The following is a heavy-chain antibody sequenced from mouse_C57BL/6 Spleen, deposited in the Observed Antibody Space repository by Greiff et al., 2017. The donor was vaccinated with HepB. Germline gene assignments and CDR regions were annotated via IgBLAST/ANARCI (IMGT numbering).Heavy chain of an antibody. J-gene: IGHJ3*01. CDR1: GYAFTNYL. CDR2: INPGSGGT. CDR3: ARFLYGYDGGFAY. D-gene: IGHD2-2*01. Sequence: QVQLQQSGAELVRPGTSVKVSCKASGYAFTNYLIEWVKQRPGQGLEWIGVINPGSGGTNYNEKFKGKATLTADKSSSTAYMQLSSLTSEDSAVYFCARFLYGYDGGFAYWGQGTLVTVSA. V-gene: IGHV1-54*01.